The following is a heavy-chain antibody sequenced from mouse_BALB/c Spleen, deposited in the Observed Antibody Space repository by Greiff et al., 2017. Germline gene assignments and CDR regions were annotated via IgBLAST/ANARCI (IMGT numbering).Heavy chain of an antibody. CDR3: AGPFTTVVAPYAMDY. Sequence: EVQLQQSGPELVKPGASVKVSCKASGYSFTDYNMDWVKQSHGKSLEWIGDIVPYNGGTSYNQKFKGKATLTVDTSSSTAFMHLHSLTSEDSAVYYCAGPFTTVVAPYAMDYWGQGTSVTVSA. D-gene: IGHD1-1*01. CDR2: IVPYNGGT. J-gene: IGHJ4*01. V-gene: IGHV1S135*01. CDR1: GYSFTDYN.